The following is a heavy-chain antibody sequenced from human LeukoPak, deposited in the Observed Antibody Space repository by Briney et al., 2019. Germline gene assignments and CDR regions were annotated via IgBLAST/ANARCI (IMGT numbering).Heavy chain of an antibody. Sequence: SEALSLTCTVYGGSFSGYYWRWIRHPPGKGLEWIGEINHSGSTNYNPSLTSRVNLSVDKSKNQFSLTLSSATAEDTARFYCSEDFLRSSYNSGSDLFDYWGQGTLVTVSS. V-gene: IGHV4-34*01. CDR2: INHSGST. J-gene: IGHJ4*02. CDR3: SEDFLRSSYNSGSDLFDY. CDR1: GGSFSGYY. D-gene: IGHD1-26*01.